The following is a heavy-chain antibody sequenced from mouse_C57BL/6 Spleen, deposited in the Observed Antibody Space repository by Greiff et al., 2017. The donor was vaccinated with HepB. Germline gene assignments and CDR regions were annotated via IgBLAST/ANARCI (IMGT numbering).Heavy chain of an antibody. Sequence: LQESGPELVKPGASVKISCKASGYAFSSSWMNWVKQRPGKGLEWIGRIYPGDGDTNYNGKFKGKATLTADKSSSTAYMQLSSLTSEDSAVYFCAQEEAMDYWGQGTSVTVSS. J-gene: IGHJ4*01. CDR1: GYAFSSSW. CDR3: AQEEAMDY. V-gene: IGHV1-82*01. CDR2: IYPGDGDT.